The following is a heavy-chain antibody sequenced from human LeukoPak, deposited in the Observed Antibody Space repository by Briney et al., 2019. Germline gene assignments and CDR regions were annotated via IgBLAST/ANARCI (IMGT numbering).Heavy chain of an antibody. Sequence: PSETLSLTCTVSGGSISSGDYYWSWIRQPPGKGLEWIGYIYYSGSTYYNPSLESRVTISVDTSKNQFSLKLSSVTAADTAVYYCARVPYYYDSSGLDYWGQGTLVTVSS. CDR3: ARVPYYYDSSGLDY. V-gene: IGHV4-30-4*08. CDR2: IYYSGST. J-gene: IGHJ4*02. CDR1: GGSISSGDYY. D-gene: IGHD3-22*01.